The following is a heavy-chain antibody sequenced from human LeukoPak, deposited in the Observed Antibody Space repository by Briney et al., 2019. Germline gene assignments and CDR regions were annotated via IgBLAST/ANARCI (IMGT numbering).Heavy chain of an antibody. CDR3: AKVGYCSSTCCYLTGFGNEDYYYMDV. V-gene: IGHV3-43D*03. D-gene: IGHD2-2*03. CDR1: GFTFADYA. CDR2: ISWDGGST. J-gene: IGHJ6*03. Sequence: GGSLRLSCAASGFTFADYAMHWVRQAPGKGLEWVSLISWDGGSTYYADSVKGRFTISRDNSKNSLYLQMNSLRAEDTALYYCAKVGYCSSTCCYLTGFGNEDYYYMDVWGKGTTVTVSS.